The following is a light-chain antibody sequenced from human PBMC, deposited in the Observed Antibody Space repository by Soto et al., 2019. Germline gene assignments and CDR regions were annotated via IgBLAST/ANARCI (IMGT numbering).Light chain of an antibody. V-gene: IGKV2-28*01. CDR2: LGS. CDR3: MQALQTPWT. J-gene: IGKJ1*01. Sequence: DIVMTQSPLSLPVTPGEPASISCRSSQSLLHSNGYNYLDWYLQKPGQSPQLLIYLGSNRASGVPDRFSGSGSGTDFTPKISRVEADDVGVYYCMQALQTPWTFGLGTKVEIK. CDR1: QSLLHSNGYNY.